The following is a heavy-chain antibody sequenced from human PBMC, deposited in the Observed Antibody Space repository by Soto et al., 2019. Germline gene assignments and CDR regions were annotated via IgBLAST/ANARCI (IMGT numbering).Heavy chain of an antibody. J-gene: IGHJ4*02. CDR2: INHSGGT. Sequence: QVQLQQWGAGLLKPSETLSLTCAVYGESLSGYYWSWIRQTPGKGLEWIGEINHSGGTDYNPSLKSRVTISSVTSKNQPSLRVNSVTAADTAVYYCAGRNGYYSGIDYWGQGTLVTVSS. CDR1: GESLSGYY. V-gene: IGHV4-34*01. CDR3: AGRNGYYSGIDY. D-gene: IGHD3-22*01.